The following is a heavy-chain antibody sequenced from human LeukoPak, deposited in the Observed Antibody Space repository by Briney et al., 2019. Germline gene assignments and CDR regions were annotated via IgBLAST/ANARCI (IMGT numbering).Heavy chain of an antibody. CDR3: ARATFGGVADY. J-gene: IGHJ4*02. CDR2: LYTSGSA. V-gene: IGHV4-4*07. Sequence: SETLSLTCTVSGGSIGGYYWSWIRQPAGEGLEWIGRLYTSGSANYNPSLKSRVTMSLDTSKTQFSLKLSSVTAADTAVYYCARATFGGVADYWGQGTLVTVSS. CDR1: GGSIGGYY. D-gene: IGHD3-16*01.